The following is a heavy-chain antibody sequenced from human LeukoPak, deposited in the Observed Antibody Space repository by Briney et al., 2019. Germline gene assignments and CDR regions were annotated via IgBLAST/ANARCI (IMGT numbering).Heavy chain of an antibody. J-gene: IGHJ4*02. Sequence: GGSLRLSCAASGFTFSSYAMHWVRQAPGKGLEWVAVISYDGSNKYYADSVKGRFTISRDNSKNTLYLQMNSLRAEDTAVYYCARANDAAAGDFDYWGQGTLATVSP. CDR2: ISYDGSNK. V-gene: IGHV3-30-3*01. D-gene: IGHD6-13*01. CDR1: GFTFSSYA. CDR3: ARANDAAAGDFDY.